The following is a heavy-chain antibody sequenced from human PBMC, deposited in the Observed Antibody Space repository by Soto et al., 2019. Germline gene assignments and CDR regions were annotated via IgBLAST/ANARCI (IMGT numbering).Heavy chain of an antibody. J-gene: IGHJ6*02. CDR2: IKTDGSEK. CDR3: TRDGSPFALDV. Sequence: GGPLRLSCAASGFTFSSYWMSWVRQAPGKGLEWVANIKTDGSEKYYMDSVRGRFTTSRDNARSFFFLQMNSLTGADTAVYYCTRDGSPFALDVWGLGTSVTVSS. V-gene: IGHV3-7*03. CDR1: GFTFSSYW.